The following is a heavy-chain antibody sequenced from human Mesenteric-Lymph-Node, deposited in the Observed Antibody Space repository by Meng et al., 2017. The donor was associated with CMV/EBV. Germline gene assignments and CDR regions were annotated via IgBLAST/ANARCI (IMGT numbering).Heavy chain of an antibody. CDR1: GFTVSSYG. J-gene: IGHJ4*02. V-gene: IGHV3-33*01. CDR3: ARGIPSGYYFDY. D-gene: IGHD3-3*01. CDR2: IWYDGSNK. Sequence: SCAASGFTVSSYGMHWVRQAPGKGLEWVAVIWYDGSNKYYADSVKGRFTISRDNSKNTLYLQMNSLRAEDTAVYYCARGIPSGYYFDYWGQGTLVTVSS.